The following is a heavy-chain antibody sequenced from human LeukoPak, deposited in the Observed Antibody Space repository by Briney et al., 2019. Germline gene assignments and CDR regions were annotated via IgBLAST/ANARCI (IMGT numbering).Heavy chain of an antibody. V-gene: IGHV4-61*08. J-gene: IGHJ4*02. CDR3: AASRGITIFGVVIPPFDY. Sequence: SETLSLTCTVSGGSISSGDYYWSWIRQPPGKGLEWIGYIYYSGSTNYNPSLKSRVTISVDTSKNQFSLKLSSVTAADTAVYYCAASRGITIFGVVIPPFDYWGQGTLVTVSS. D-gene: IGHD3-3*01. CDR2: IYYSGST. CDR1: GGSISSGDYY.